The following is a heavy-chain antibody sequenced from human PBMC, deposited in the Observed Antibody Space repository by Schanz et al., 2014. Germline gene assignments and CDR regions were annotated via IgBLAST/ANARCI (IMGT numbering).Heavy chain of an antibody. CDR2: IYYSGST. V-gene: IGHV4-39*01. D-gene: IGHD3-3*01. J-gene: IGHJ4*02. CDR1: AGSISGSGYY. CDR3: ARHWRRDYFDY. Sequence: QLQLQESGPGLVKPSETLSLTCTVSAGSISGSGYYWGWIRQPPGKGLEWIGTIYYSGSTYYDPSLEGRAPISVDTSKNQFSRKLTSVTAADTAVYYCARHWRRDYFDYWGRGTLVTVSS.